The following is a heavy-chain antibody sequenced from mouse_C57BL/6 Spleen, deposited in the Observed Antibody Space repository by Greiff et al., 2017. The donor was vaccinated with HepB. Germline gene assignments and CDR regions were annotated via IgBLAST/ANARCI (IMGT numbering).Heavy chain of an antibody. J-gene: IGHJ4*01. V-gene: IGHV1-82*01. CDR3: ARGTDAMDY. CDR1: GYAFSSSW. Sequence: VQGVESGPELVKPGASVKISCKASGYAFSSSWMNWVKQRPGKGLEWIGRIYPGDGDTNYNGKFKGKATLTADKSSSTAYMQLSSLTSEDSAVYFCARGTDAMDYWGQGTSVTVSS. CDR2: IYPGDGDT. D-gene: IGHD2-14*01.